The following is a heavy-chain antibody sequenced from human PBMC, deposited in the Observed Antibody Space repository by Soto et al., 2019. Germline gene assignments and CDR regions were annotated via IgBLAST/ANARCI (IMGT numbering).Heavy chain of an antibody. J-gene: IGHJ4*01. Sequence: GVSVKVSCKASGYTFTSYGISWVRQAPGKGHEWMGWLSAYNGNTNYAQKLPGRVSMTTDTSTSTAYGKLRMLRADNTAVYCSASDVVTMIRLVILGEAPQEYYF. V-gene: IGHV1-18*01. CDR3: ASDVVTMIRLVILGEAPQEYYF. D-gene: IGHD3-10*01. CDR2: LSAYNGNT. CDR1: GYTFTSYG.